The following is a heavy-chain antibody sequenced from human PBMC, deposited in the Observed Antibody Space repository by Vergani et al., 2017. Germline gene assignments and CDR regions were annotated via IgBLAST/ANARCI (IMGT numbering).Heavy chain of an antibody. CDR2: ISYSGRT. V-gene: IGHV4-59*08. J-gene: IGHJ4*02. CDR1: GGSISSYY. CDR3: ARPPPY. Sequence: QVQLQESGPGLVKPSETLSLTCTVSGGSISSYYWSWIRQPPGKGLEWIGYISYSGRTKYNPSLKSRVTISVDTSKNQFSLKLSSGTAADTAVYYCARPPPYWGQGTLVTVSS.